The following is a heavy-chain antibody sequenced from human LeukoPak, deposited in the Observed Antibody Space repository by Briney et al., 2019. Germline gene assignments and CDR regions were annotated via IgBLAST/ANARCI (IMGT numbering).Heavy chain of an antibody. J-gene: IGHJ4*02. CDR3: ARDLHEYYFDY. Sequence: GGSLRLSCAASGFTVSNNNMNWVRQAPGKGLEWVSTINTGGGTYYAASVKGRFTLSRENSRNTLYLQMNSLRAEDTAVYYCARDLHEYYFDYWGQGTLVTVSS. V-gene: IGHV3-53*01. CDR2: INTGGGT. CDR1: GFTVSNNN.